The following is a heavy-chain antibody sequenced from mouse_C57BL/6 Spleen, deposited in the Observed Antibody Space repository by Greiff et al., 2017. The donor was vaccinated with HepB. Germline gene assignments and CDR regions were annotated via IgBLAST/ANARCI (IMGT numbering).Heavy chain of an antibody. Sequence: EVKVVESEGGLVQPGRSMKLSCTASGFTFSDYYMAWVRQVPEKGLEWVANINYDGSSTYYLDSLKSRFIISRDNAKNILYLQMSSLKSEDTATYYCASIYDYEWYFDVWGTGTTVTVSS. D-gene: IGHD2-4*01. V-gene: IGHV5-16*01. CDR3: ASIYDYEWYFDV. CDR2: INYDGSST. CDR1: GFTFSDYY. J-gene: IGHJ1*03.